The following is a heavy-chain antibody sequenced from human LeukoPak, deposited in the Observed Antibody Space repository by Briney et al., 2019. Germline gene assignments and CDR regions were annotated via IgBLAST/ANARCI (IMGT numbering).Heavy chain of an antibody. CDR2: INSDGSGT. Sequence: GGSLRLSCEASGFTFNNYWMHWVRQAPGKGLVWVSRINSDGSGTIYADSVKGRFTISRDNAKNTLFLQMNSLRAEDTAVYYCARVYGGYGDYYFDYWGQGTLVTVSS. CDR3: ARVYGGYGDYYFDY. J-gene: IGHJ4*02. CDR1: GFTFNNYW. V-gene: IGHV3-74*01. D-gene: IGHD4-17*01.